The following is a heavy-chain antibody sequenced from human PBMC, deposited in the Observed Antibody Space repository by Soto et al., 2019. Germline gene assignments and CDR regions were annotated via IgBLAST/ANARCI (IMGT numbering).Heavy chain of an antibody. CDR3: AKDRTRLLYCCDAFDI. D-gene: IGHD3-3*01. V-gene: IGHV3-23*01. Sequence: GGSLRLSCAASGFTFSSYAMSWVRQAPGKGLEWVSAISGSGGSTYYADSVKGRFTISRDNSKNTLYLQMNSLRAEDTAVYYCAKDRTRLLYCCDAFDIWGQGTMVTVSS. J-gene: IGHJ3*02. CDR2: ISGSGGST. CDR1: GFTFSSYA.